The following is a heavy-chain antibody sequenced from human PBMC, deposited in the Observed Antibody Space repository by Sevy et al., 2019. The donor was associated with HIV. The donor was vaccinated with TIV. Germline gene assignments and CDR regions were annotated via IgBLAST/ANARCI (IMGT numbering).Heavy chain of an antibody. CDR1: GGSISSSSYY. Sequence: SETLSLTCTVSGGSISSSSYYWGWIRQPPGKGLEWIGSIYYSGSTYYNPSLKSRVTISVDTSKNQFSLKLSSVTAADTAVYYCARRLVITGTTAGGYFDYWCQGTLVTVSS. J-gene: IGHJ4*02. CDR3: ARRLVITGTTAGGYFDY. CDR2: IYYSGST. D-gene: IGHD1-20*01. V-gene: IGHV4-39*01.